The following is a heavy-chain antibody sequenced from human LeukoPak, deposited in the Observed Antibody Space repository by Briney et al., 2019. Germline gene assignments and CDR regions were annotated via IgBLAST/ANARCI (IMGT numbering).Heavy chain of an antibody. CDR1: GFTFTTHW. CDR2: IKPDGSDT. D-gene: IGHD3-10*01. Sequence: GGSLRLSCGASGFTFTTHWIHWVRQAPGKGLVWVSRIKPDGSDTNYADSVKGRFTISRDNAKNTVYLQMNSLRAEDTAVYYCARMHPGAYGMDVWGQGTTVTVSS. J-gene: IGHJ6*02. V-gene: IGHV3-74*01. CDR3: ARMHPGAYGMDV.